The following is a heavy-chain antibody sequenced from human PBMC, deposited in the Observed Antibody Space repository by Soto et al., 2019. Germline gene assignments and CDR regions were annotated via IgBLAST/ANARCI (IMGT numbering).Heavy chain of an antibody. D-gene: IGHD5-18*01. Sequence: GGSLRLSCAASGFTFSSYGMHWVRQAPGKGLEWVAVISYDGSNKYYADSVKGRFTISRDNSKNTLYLQMNSLRAEDTAVYYCAKVFTAMLSYYYYGMDVWGQGTTVTVSS. J-gene: IGHJ6*02. V-gene: IGHV3-30*18. CDR2: ISYDGSNK. CDR3: AKVFTAMLSYYYYGMDV. CDR1: GFTFSSYG.